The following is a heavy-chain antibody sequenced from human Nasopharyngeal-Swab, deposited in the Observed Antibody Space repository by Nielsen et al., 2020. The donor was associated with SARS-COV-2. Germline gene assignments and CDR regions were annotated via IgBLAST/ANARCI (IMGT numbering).Heavy chain of an antibody. CDR3: ARDGLDYDFWSAYFMDV. V-gene: IGHV3-21*01. CDR2: ISSSSSYI. Sequence: GSSLQISCAASGFTFNNYNFNCVSKAPGKGLEWVSSISSSSSYIYYADSVKGRFTISRDNAKNSLYLQMNSLRAEDTAVYYCARDGLDYDFWSAYFMDVWGQGTTVTVSS. J-gene: IGHJ6*02. CDR1: GFTFNNYN. D-gene: IGHD3-3*01.